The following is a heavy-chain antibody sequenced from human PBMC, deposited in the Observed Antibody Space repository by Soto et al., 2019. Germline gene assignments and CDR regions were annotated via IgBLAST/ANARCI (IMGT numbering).Heavy chain of an antibody. Sequence: GESLKISCKGSGDSFNTYWIAWVRQMPGKGLEWMGITHPGDSETRYSPSFEGQVTISADKSISTAYLQWSSLKASDTAMYYCARQGKDGHNQGYGMNVWGQGTTVTVSS. CDR2: THPGDSET. J-gene: IGHJ6*02. V-gene: IGHV5-51*01. CDR1: GDSFNTYW. CDR3: ARQGKDGHNQGYGMNV.